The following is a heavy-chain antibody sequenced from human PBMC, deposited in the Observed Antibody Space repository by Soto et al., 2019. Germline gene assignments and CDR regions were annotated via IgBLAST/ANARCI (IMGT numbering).Heavy chain of an antibody. CDR2: ISAYNGNT. CDR1: GYTFTSYG. V-gene: IGHV1-18*01. CDR3: ARADYDILTGPYYYYGMDV. J-gene: IGHJ6*02. Sequence: ASVKVSCKASGYTFTSYGISWVRQAPGQGLEWMGWISAYNGNTNYAQKFQGRVTITADESTSTAYMELSSLRSGDTAVYYCARADYDILTGPYYYYGMDVWGQGTTVTVSS. D-gene: IGHD3-9*01.